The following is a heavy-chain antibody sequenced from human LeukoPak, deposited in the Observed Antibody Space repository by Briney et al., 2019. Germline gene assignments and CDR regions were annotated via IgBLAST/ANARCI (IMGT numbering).Heavy chain of an antibody. CDR1: GGPISGYY. D-gene: IGHD2-2*02. V-gene: IGHV4-59*01. CDR2: IYDSGST. CDR3: ARAADGRYQLLYGAFDI. J-gene: IGHJ3*02. Sequence: PSETLSLTCTGSGGPISGYYWSWIRQPPGKGVEWIGYIYDSGSTKYNPSLKSRVTISVETSKNQFSLMLTSVTAADTAVYYCARAADGRYQLLYGAFDIWGQGTMVTVSS.